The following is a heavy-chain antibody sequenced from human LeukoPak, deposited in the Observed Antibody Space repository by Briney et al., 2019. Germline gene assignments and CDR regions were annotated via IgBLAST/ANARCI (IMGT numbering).Heavy chain of an antibody. J-gene: IGHJ4*02. V-gene: IGHV4-38-2*02. D-gene: IGHD3-22*01. CDR1: GYSISSGYY. CDR2: IYHSGST. CDR3: ARGPPYHYYDSSGLY. Sequence: SETLSLTCTVSGYSISSGYYWGWIRQPPGKGLEWIGSIYHSGSTYYNPSLKSRVTISVDTSKNQFSLKLSSVTAADTAVYYCARGPPYHYYDSSGLYWGQGTLVTVSS.